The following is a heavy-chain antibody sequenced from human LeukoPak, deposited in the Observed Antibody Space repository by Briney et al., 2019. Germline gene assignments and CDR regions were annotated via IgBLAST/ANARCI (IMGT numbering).Heavy chain of an antibody. D-gene: IGHD6-19*01. CDR3: CSGWGTYYYYMDV. CDR2: ISSSSSYI. Sequence: GGSLRLSCAASGFTFSSYSMNWVRQAPGKGLEWVSSISSSSSYIYYADSVKGRFTISRDNAKNSLYLQMNSLRAEDTAVYYCCSGWGTYYYYMDVWGKGTTVTVSS. V-gene: IGHV3-21*01. J-gene: IGHJ6*03. CDR1: GFTFSSYS.